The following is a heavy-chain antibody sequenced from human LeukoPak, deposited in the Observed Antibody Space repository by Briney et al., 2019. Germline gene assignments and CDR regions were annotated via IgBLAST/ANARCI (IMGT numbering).Heavy chain of an antibody. CDR2: IYYSGST. V-gene: IGHV4-61*01. CDR3: ATLGYSGYALAPDY. D-gene: IGHD5-12*01. Sequence: SETLSLTCTVSGYSISSGYYWGWIRQPPGKGLEWIGYIYYSGSTNYNPSLKSRVTISVDTSKNQFSLKLSSVTAADTAVYYCATLGYSGYALAPDYWGQGTLVTVSS. CDR1: GYSISSGYY. J-gene: IGHJ4*02.